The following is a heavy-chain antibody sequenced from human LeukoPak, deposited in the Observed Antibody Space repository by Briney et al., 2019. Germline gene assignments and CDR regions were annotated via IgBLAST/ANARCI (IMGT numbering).Heavy chain of an antibody. CDR2: IYYSGST. J-gene: IGHJ6*02. Sequence: PSQTLSLTCTVSGGSISSGYHYWTWIRQPPGKGLEWVGYIYYSGSTYYNPSLKSRVTISVDTSKNQFSLKLSSVTAADTAVYYCARERLWFGDLTYYYYGMDVWGQGTTVTVSS. D-gene: IGHD3-10*01. CDR3: ARERLWFGDLTYYYYGMDV. CDR1: GGSISSGYHY. V-gene: IGHV4-30-4*08.